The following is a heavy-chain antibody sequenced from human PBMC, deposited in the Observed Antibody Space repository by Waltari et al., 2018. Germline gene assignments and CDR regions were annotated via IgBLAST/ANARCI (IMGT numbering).Heavy chain of an antibody. J-gene: IGHJ4*02. Sequence: QLQLQESGPGLVKPSETLSLTCTVSGGSISSSRYYWGWIRQPHGKGLEWIVSIYYSGSTYYNPSLKSRVTISVDTSKNQFSLKLSSVTAADTAVYYCARHKSAGPYYFDYWGQGTLVTVSS. CDR3: ARHKSAGPYYFDY. V-gene: IGHV4-39*01. CDR2: IYYSGST. CDR1: GGSISSSRYY.